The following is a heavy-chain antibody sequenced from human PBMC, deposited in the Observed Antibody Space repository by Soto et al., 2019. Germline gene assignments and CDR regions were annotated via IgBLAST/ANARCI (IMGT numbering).Heavy chain of an antibody. D-gene: IGHD6-13*01. CDR3: AGDLLAPVGKDYYYYMAF. CDR1: GYTFTSYA. CDR2: INAGNGNT. Sequence: ASVKVSCKASGYTFTSYAMHWVRQAPGQRLEWMGWINAGNGNTKYSQKFQGRVTITRDTSASTAYMELSSLRSEATAVNYCAGDLLAPVGKDYYYYMAFWGKGTTAPVSS. V-gene: IGHV1-3*01. J-gene: IGHJ6*03.